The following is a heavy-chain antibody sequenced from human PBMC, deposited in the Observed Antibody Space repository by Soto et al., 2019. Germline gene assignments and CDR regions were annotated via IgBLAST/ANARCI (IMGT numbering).Heavy chain of an antibody. D-gene: IGHD4-4*01. J-gene: IGHJ6*02. CDR1: GFTFSSYE. Sequence: PGGSLRLSCAVSGFTFSSYEMNWVRQAPGKGLEWVSYIGTSGKTIYYADYVRGRFTISRDNAKNSLYLQMNSLRAEDTAVYFCARDPAIYSGKFDYGLDVWGRGTTVTVSS. CDR2: IGTSGKTI. CDR3: ARDPAIYSGKFDYGLDV. V-gene: IGHV3-48*03.